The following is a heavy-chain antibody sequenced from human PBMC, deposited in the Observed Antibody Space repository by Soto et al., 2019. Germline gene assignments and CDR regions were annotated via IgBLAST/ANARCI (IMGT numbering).Heavy chain of an antibody. J-gene: IGHJ5*02. D-gene: IGHD6-19*01. CDR2: ISSSSSNK. V-gene: IGHV3-21*01. CDR1: RFTFSSYS. Sequence: EVQLVESGGGLVKPGGSLRLYCAASRFTFSSYSMNWVRQAPGKGLEWVSCISSSSSNKYYADSVKGRFTISRDNAKNSLYLQMNSLRAEDTAVYYCSRDRGSSGWYAGGWFDPWGQGTLVTVSS. CDR3: SRDRGSSGWYAGGWFDP.